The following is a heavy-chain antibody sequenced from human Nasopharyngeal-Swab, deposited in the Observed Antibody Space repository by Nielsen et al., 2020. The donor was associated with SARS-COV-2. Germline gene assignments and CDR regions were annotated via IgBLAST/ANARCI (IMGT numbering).Heavy chain of an antibody. V-gene: IGHV4-39*01. J-gene: IGHJ6*03. CDR3: ARCIVVVPAAIRGTDYYYMAV. CDR2: IYYIGST. D-gene: IGHD2-2*01. Sequence: SETLSPTCTVSGGSISSISYYWGWSRQPPGKGREWIGSIYYIGSTYYNPSRKSRVTIAVDTSKNQFSLKLSYVIAADTAVYYCARCIVVVPAAIRGTDYYYMAVWGKGTTVTVSS. CDR1: GGSISSISYY.